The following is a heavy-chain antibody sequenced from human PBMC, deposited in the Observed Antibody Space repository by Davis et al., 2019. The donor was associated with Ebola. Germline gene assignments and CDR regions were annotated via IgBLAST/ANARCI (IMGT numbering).Heavy chain of an antibody. CDR1: GYTFTSYA. J-gene: IGHJ5*02. CDR2: INAGNGNT. D-gene: IGHD3-10*01. CDR3: ATTYYYGSGRPYSWFDP. V-gene: IGHV1-3*01. Sequence: ALVKVSCKASGYTFTSYAMHWVRQAPGQRLEWMGWINAGNGNTKYSQKFQGRVTITRDTSASTAYMELSSLRSEDTAVYYYATTYYYGSGRPYSWFDPWGQGTLVTVSS.